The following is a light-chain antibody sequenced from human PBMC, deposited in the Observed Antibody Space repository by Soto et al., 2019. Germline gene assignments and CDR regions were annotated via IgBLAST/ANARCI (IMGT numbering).Light chain of an antibody. CDR2: GAS. Sequence: EIVMTQSPATLSVSLGERATLSCRASQSVSSNLAWYQLKPGQAPRLLIYGASTRATGIPARFSGSGSGTEFTRTSSSLQSEDLAVYYWGTYNDWATFCQGTKVDIK. V-gene: IGKV3-15*01. J-gene: IGKJ1*01. CDR3: GTYNDWAT. CDR1: QSVSSN.